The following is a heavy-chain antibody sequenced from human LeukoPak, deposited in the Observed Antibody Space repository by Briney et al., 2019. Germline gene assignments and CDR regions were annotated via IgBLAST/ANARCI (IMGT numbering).Heavy chain of an antibody. CDR3: ARGSGFDKGFDY. CDR2: ISSSGSTI. CDR1: GSTFSGYY. V-gene: IGHV3-11*01. J-gene: IGHJ4*02. D-gene: IGHD6-19*01. Sequence: GGSLRLSCAASGSTFSGYYMSWIRQAPGKGLEWISYISSSGSTIYYADSVKGRFTISRDNARNSLDLQMNSLRADDTAVYYCARGSGFDKGFDYWGQGTLVAVSS.